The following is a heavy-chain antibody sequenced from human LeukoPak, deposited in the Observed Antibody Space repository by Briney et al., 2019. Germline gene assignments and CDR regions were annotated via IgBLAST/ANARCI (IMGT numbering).Heavy chain of an antibody. V-gene: IGHV3-23*01. CDR1: GFTFSNYA. D-gene: IGHD6-13*01. CDR2: MSGTSGNT. CDR3: AKDLYSSSWCSTGDY. Sequence: GGSLRLSCAASGFTFSNYAMTWVRQAPGKGLEWVSGMSGTSGNTYYADSVKGRFTISRDNSKNTLYLQMNSLRAEDTAVYYCAKDLYSSSWCSTGDYWGQGTLVTVSS. J-gene: IGHJ4*02.